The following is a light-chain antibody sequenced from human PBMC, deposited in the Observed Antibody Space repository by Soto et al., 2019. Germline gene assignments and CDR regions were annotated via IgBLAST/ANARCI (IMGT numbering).Light chain of an antibody. CDR1: ESLLHSKGNSY. CDR2: LGS. J-gene: IGKJ5*01. CDR3: MQAIHIPIT. Sequence: DAVLTQSPLSLPVTPGEPASISCRSSESLLHSKGNSYLDWYLQKPGQSPQLLIYLGSNRASGVPDRFSGSVSGTDFTLKISRVEAEDVGVYYCMQAIHIPITFGQGTRLEIK. V-gene: IGKV2-28*01.